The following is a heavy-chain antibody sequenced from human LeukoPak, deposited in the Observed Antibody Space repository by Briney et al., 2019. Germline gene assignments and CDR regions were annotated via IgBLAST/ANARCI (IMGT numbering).Heavy chain of an antibody. J-gene: IGHJ4*02. D-gene: IGHD3-3*01. CDR2: ISGRGGST. V-gene: IGHV3-23*01. Sequence: RGSLRLSCAASGFTFGSYAMSWVRQAPGKGLEWVSYISGRGGSTFYADSVKGRLTISRDNSKNTLFLQMNSLRAEDTAMYYCVKGGTDYDFWNDSSYSYYFDFWGQGTLVTVSS. CDR3: VKGGTDYDFWNDSSYSYYFDF. CDR1: GFTFGSYA.